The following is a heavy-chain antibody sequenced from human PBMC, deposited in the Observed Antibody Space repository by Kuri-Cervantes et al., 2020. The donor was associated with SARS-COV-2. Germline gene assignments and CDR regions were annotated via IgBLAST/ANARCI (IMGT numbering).Heavy chain of an antibody. V-gene: IGHV3-21*01. D-gene: IGHD6-13*01. CDR1: GFTFSSYG. Sequence: GESLKISCAASGFTFSSYGMNWVRQAPGKGLEWVSSISSSGSYIYYADSVKGRFTISRDNAKNSLYLQMNSLRAEDTAVYYCARTYSSSPKRLPNYYMDVWGKGTTVNVSS. CDR3: ARTYSSSPKRLPNYYMDV. CDR2: ISSSGSYI. J-gene: IGHJ6*03.